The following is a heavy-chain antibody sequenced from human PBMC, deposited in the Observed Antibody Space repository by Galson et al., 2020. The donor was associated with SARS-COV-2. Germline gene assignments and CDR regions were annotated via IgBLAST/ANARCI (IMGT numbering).Heavy chain of an antibody. J-gene: IGHJ6*03. Sequence: SETLSLTCTVSGGSITSGGYYWSWIRQPAGKGLEWIGRIYTSGNTNYNPSLKSRVTISTDTSKNQFSLKLSSVTAADTAVYYCARDSDVVVPTALGFGLDYYSYMDVWGKGTTVTVSS. V-gene: IGHV4-61*02. CDR2: IYTSGNT. D-gene: IGHD2-2*01. CDR3: ARDSDVVVPTALGFGLDYYSYMDV. CDR1: GGSITSGGYY.